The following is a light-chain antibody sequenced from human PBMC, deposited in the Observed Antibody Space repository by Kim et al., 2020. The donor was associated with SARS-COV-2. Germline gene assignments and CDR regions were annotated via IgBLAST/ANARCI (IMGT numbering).Light chain of an antibody. Sequence: EIVLTQSPGTLSLSPGERATLSCRASQSVGNSLAWFQQKPGQAPRLLIFETSNRDTSIPARFSGSGSGTGFTLTISSLEPEDFAVYYCQQRYDWPLTFGGGTKVDIK. V-gene: IGKV3-11*01. CDR3: QQRYDWPLT. CDR1: QSVGNS. J-gene: IGKJ4*01. CDR2: ETS.